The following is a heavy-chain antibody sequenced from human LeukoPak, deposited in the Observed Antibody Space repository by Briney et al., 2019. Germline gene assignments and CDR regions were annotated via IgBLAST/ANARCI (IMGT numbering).Heavy chain of an antibody. J-gene: IGHJ6*03. D-gene: IGHD3-3*01. CDR3: AKDAYDPPHYNMDV. Sequence: PGGSLRLCCAASGFTFSSYSMNWVRQAPGKGLEWVSSISSSSSYIYYADSVKGRFTISRDNAKNSLYLQMNSLRAEDTAVYYCAKDAYDPPHYNMDVWGKGTTVTVSS. CDR1: GFTFSSYS. CDR2: ISSSSSYI. V-gene: IGHV3-21*01.